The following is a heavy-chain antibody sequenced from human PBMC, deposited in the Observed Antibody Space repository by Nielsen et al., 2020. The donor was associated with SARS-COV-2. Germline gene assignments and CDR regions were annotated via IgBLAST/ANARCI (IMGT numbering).Heavy chain of an antibody. D-gene: IGHD3-16*01. CDR1: GFTLSGFG. CDR2: IRNDGSNK. J-gene: IGHJ4*02. Sequence: GESLKISCAASGFTLSGFGMHWVRQAPGKGLEWVAFIRNDGSNKYYADSVKGRFTISRDSSKNTLYLQMNSLRAEDTAVYYCAKDNVYFDYWGQGTLVTVSS. CDR3: AKDNVYFDY. V-gene: IGHV3-30*02.